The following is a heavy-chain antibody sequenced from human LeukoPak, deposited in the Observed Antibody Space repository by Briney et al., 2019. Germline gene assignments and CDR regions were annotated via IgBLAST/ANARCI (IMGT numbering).Heavy chain of an antibody. D-gene: IGHD2-8*02. CDR2: IYYTGTT. CDR1: GGSISSNY. Sequence: SETLSLTCSVSGGSISSNYWSWIRQHPGKGLEWMGYIYYTGTTHYNPSLEGRVTISLDASKTQFSLRLTSVTAADTAIYYCARDIVLTYGMDVWGQGTTVTVSS. CDR3: ARDIVLTYGMDV. J-gene: IGHJ6*02. V-gene: IGHV4-59*01.